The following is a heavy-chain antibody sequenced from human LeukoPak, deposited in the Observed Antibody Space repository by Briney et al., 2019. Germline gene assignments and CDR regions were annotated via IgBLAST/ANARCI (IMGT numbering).Heavy chain of an antibody. CDR1: GHTFTSYG. CDR3: ARGDHGYGGNSGWLYYYYYYGMDV. V-gene: IGHV1-18*01. J-gene: IGHJ6*02. D-gene: IGHD4-23*01. CDR2: ISAYNGNT. Sequence: ASVKVSCKASGHTFTSYGISWVRQAPGQGLEWMGWISAYNGNTNYAQKLQGRVTMTTDTSTSTAYMELGSLRSDDTAVYYCARGDHGYGGNSGWLYYYYYYGMDVWGQGTTVTVSS.